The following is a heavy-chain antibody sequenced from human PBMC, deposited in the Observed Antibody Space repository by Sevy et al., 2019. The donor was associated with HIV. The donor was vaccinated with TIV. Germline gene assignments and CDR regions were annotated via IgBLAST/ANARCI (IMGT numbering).Heavy chain of an antibody. Sequence: SETLSLTYTVSGDSFSSYFWAWIRQPAGKGLEWIGRINTSGSTNYNPSLKSRVTMSVDTSKSQCSLKVTSLTAADTAIYFCARSNWVTATNGFSKSYYFDYWGQGSLVTVSS. CDR3: ARSNWVTATNGFSKSYYFDY. J-gene: IGHJ4*02. CDR2: INTSGST. CDR1: GDSFSSYF. V-gene: IGHV4-4*07. D-gene: IGHD7-27*01.